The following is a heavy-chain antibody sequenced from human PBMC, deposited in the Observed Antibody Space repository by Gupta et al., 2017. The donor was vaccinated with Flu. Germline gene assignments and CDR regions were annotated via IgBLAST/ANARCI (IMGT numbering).Heavy chain of an antibody. CDR2: ISSSGSTI. V-gene: IGHV3-11*01. J-gene: IGHJ3*02. CDR1: GFTFSDYY. D-gene: IGHD5-12*01. CDR3: ASGTPWLQPRTDAFDI. Sequence: QLQLVESGGGLVKPGGSLSLSCAASGFTFSDYYMSWIRPPPGKGLEWVSYISSSGSTIYYADSVKGRFTISRDNAKNSLYLQMNSLRAEDTAVYYCASGTPWLQPRTDAFDIWGQGTMVTVSS.